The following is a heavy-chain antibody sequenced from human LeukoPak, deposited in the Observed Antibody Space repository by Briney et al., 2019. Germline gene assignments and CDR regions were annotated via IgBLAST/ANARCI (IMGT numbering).Heavy chain of an antibody. CDR1: GFTFSNYW. Sequence: GGSLRLSCAASGFTFSNYWMIWVRQAPGRGLEWVGNIKQDGSQKRYADSVRDRFTISRDNAQISLYLQMNSLRAEDTAVYYCARASDPWLQLTWGQGTLVTVSA. CDR3: ARASDPWLQLT. D-gene: IGHD5-24*01. V-gene: IGHV3-7*05. J-gene: IGHJ5*02. CDR2: IKQDGSQK.